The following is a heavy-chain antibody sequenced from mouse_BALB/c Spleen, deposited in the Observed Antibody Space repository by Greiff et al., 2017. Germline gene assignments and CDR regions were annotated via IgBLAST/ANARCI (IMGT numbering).Heavy chain of an antibody. Sequence: DVMLVESGGGLVKPGGSLKLSCAASGFTFSSYTMSWVRQTPEKRLEWVATISSGGSYTYYPDSVKGRFTISRDNAKNTLYLQMSSLKSEDTAMYYCTRDGYDGGYYFDYWGQGTTLTVSS. CDR3: TRDGYDGGYYFDY. CDR1: GFTFSSYT. CDR2: ISSGGSYT. V-gene: IGHV5-6-4*01. J-gene: IGHJ2*01. D-gene: IGHD2-2*01.